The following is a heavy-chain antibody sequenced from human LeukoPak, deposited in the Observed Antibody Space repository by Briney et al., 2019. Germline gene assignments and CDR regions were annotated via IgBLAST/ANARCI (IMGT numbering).Heavy chain of an antibody. CDR2: IYTSGST. J-gene: IGHJ4*02. CDR1: GGSISSYY. CDR3: ARDRPYYDFWSGYES. D-gene: IGHD3-3*01. Sequence: PSEPLSLTCTVSGGSISSYYWSWIRQPAGKGLEWIGRIYTSGSTNYNPSLKSRVTMSVDTSKNQFSLKLSSVTAADTAVYYCARDRPYYDFWSGYESWGQGTLVTVSS. V-gene: IGHV4-4*07.